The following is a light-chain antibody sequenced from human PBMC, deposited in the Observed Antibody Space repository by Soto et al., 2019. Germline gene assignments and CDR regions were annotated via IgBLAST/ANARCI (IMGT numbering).Light chain of an antibody. Sequence: QSAMTQPPSVSAAPGQKVTISCSGSTFNIGNNFVSWYQQLPGTAPKLLIYDNNKRPSGIPDRFSGSKSGTSATLGITGLQTGDEADYYCGTWDSSLSNGLFGGGTKVTV. J-gene: IGLJ2*01. CDR3: GTWDSSLSNGL. CDR1: TFNIGNNF. CDR2: DNN. V-gene: IGLV1-51*01.